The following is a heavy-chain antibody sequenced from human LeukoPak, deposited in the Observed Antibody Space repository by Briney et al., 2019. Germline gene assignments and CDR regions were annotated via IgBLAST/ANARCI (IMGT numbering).Heavy chain of an antibody. D-gene: IGHD6-13*01. CDR2: ITHIGST. CDR3: ARGIGYSSSWYRRNWFDP. V-gene: IGHV4-34*01. J-gene: IGHJ5*02. CDR1: GGSVSGYY. Sequence: SETLSLTCAVYGGSVSGYYWSWVRQTPGKGLEWIGEITHIGSTNYNPSLKSRVTISVDTSKNQFSLKLSSVTAADTAVYYCARGIGYSSSWYRRNWFDPWGQGTLVTVSS.